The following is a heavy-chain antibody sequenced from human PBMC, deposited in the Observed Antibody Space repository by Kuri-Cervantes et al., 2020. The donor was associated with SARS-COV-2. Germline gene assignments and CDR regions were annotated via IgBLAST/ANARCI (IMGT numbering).Heavy chain of an antibody. J-gene: IGHJ4*02. CDR1: GFTFSSYS. D-gene: IGHD7-27*01. CDR2: ISSSSSYI. V-gene: IGHV3-21*01. CDR3: AREGELGYFDY. Sequence: GESLKISCAASGFTFSSYSMNWVRQAPGKGLEWVSSISSSSSYIYYADSVKGRFTISRDNAKNSLYLQMNSLRAEETAVYYCAREGELGYFDYWGQGTLVTVSS.